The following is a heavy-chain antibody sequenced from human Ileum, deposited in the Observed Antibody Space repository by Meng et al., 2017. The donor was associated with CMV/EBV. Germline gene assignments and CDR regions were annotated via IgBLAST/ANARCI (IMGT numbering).Heavy chain of an antibody. D-gene: IGHD3-22*01. CDR1: GFTLSNYG. CDR2: MSRDGNYK. CDR3: ASDYYDDSGYGH. Sequence: GESLKISCAAAGFTLSNYGVHWVRQAPGKGLEGVASMSRDGNYKHYADPVKGRFTISRDNSKNTLYLQMNSLRTEDTAVYYCASDYYDDSGYGHWGQGTLVTVSS. J-gene: IGHJ4*02. V-gene: IGHV3-30*04.